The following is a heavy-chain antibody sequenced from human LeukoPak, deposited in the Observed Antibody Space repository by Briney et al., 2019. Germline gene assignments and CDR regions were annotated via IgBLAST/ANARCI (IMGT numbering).Heavy chain of an antibody. CDR2: INDGGRT. Sequence: TSETLSLTCAVYGGSFSNYYWSWIRQPPGRGLEWIGEINDGGRTNYNPSLMSRVTVSVDTSKNQFSLRLTSVTATDTAVYYCARRWNYGRNYYIDVWGNGATVSVSS. D-gene: IGHD1-7*01. CDR3: ARRWNYGRNYYIDV. V-gene: IGHV4-34*01. J-gene: IGHJ6*03. CDR1: GGSFSNYY.